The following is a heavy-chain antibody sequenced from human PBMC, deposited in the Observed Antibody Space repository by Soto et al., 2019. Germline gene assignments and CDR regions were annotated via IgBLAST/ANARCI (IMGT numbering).Heavy chain of an antibody. D-gene: IGHD1-26*01. CDR1: GFTFKTYS. J-gene: IGHJ4*02. CDR3: ARVLYATWSSFDY. V-gene: IGHV3-48*04. Sequence: GGSLRLSCVASGFTFKTYSMNWVRQAPGKGLEWISYITSGGTTYYADSAKGRFTISRDNAKNSLYLHLNSLTAEDTAIYYCARVLYATWSSFDYWGQGTLVTVSS. CDR2: ITSGGTT.